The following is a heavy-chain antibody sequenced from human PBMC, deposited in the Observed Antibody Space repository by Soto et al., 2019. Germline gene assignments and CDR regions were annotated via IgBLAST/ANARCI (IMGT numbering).Heavy chain of an antibody. CDR2: IIAYNANA. CDR1: GYTFRNFG. CDR3: ARENSYFDY. V-gene: IGHV1-18*01. J-gene: IGHJ4*02. Sequence: QIQLLQSGAEVKKPGASVKVTCKASGYTFRNFGISWVRQAPGQGLEWMGWIIAYNANANYAQKFQGRLTMTADTSTSTVYMELRSLRSDDTAVYYCARENSYFDYWGQGTLVTVAS.